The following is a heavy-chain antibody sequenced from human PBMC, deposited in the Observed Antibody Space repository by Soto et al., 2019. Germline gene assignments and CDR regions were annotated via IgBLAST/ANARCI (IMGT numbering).Heavy chain of an antibody. D-gene: IGHD3-9*01. J-gene: IGHJ6*02. Sequence: PSGTLSLTCAVYCGSFSGYYWSWIRQPPGKGLEWIGEINHSGSTNYNPSLKSRVTISVDTSKNQFSLKLSSVTAADTAVYYCARGRVLRYLDWSHRGYYYYGMDVWGQGTTVTVSS. CDR3: ARGRVLRYLDWSHRGYYYYGMDV. CDR1: CGSFSGYY. V-gene: IGHV4-34*01. CDR2: INHSGST.